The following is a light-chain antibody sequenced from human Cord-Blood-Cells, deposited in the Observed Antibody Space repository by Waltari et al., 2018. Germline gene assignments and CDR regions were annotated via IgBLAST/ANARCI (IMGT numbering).Light chain of an antibody. CDR3: SSYTSSSTLVV. CDR1: SSAVGLYNY. Sequence: QSALPQPASVSGSPGQSITISCPGLSSAVGLYNYVLSYQQHPGKAPKLMMYEVSNRPSGVSNRFSGSKSGNTASLTISGLQAEDEADYYCSSYTSSSTLVVFGGGTKLTVL. J-gene: IGLJ2*01. V-gene: IGLV2-14*01. CDR2: EVS.